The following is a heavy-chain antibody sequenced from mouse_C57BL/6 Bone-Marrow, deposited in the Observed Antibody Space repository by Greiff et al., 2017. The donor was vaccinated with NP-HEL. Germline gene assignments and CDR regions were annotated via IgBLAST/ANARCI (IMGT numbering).Heavy chain of an antibody. D-gene: IGHD1-1*01. V-gene: IGHV6-3*01. J-gene: IGHJ4*01. CDR3: TGGILRGSWDAMDY. CDR1: GFTFSNYW. CDR2: IRLKSDNYAT. Sequence: EVQRVESGGGLVQPGGSMKLSCVASGFTFSNYWMNWVRQSPEKGLEWVAQIRLKSDNYATHYAESVKGRFTISRDDSKSSVYLQMNNLRAEDTGIYYCTGGILRGSWDAMDYWGQGTSVTVSS.